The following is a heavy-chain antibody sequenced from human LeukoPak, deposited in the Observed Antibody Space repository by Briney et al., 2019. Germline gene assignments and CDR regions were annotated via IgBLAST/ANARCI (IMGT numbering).Heavy chain of an antibody. CDR1: GFTFTSYS. V-gene: IGHV3-30*03. D-gene: IGHD5-12*01. J-gene: IGHJ6*02. Sequence: GGSLRLSCAASGFTFTSYSMNWVRQAPGRGLEWVAVISYDGSNKYYADSVKGRFTISRDNSKNTLYLQMNSLRAEDTAVYYCARDRGGYTRNYYYYGMDVWGQGTTVTVSS. CDR2: ISYDGSNK. CDR3: ARDRGGYTRNYYYYGMDV.